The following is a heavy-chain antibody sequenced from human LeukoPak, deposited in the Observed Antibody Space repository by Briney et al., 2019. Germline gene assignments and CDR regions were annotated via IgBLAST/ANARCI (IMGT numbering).Heavy chain of an antibody. J-gene: IGHJ4*02. D-gene: IGHD3-3*01. CDR3: ARGGDGFWSGYYAY. V-gene: IGHV4-59*01. Sequence: SEILPLTCTVSGGSISSYYWSWIRQPPGKGLEWIGYIYYSGSTNYNPSLKSRVTISVDTSKNQFSLKLSSVTAADTAVYYCARGGDGFWSGYYAYWGQGTLVTVSS. CDR1: GGSISSYY. CDR2: IYYSGST.